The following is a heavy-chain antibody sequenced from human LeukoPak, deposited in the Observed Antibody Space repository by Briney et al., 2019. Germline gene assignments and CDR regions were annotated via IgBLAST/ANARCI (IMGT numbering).Heavy chain of an antibody. D-gene: IGHD3-3*01. V-gene: IGHV3-23*01. J-gene: IGHJ4*02. CDR3: AKVATNYDFWSGYCALDY. CDR1: GFTFSSYA. CDR2: ISGSGGST. Sequence: PGGSLRLSCAASGFTFSSYAMSWVRQAPGKGLEWVSAISGSGGSTYYADSVKGRFTISRDNSKNTLYLQMNSLRAEDTAVYYCAKVATNYDFWSGYCALDYWGQGTLVTVFS.